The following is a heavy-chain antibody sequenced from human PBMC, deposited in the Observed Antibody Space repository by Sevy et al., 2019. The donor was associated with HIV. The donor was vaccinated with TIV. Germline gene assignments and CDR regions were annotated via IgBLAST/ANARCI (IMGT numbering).Heavy chain of an antibody. Sequence: SETLSLTCTVSGGSLSSGSYYWSWIRQPPGKGLEWIGYISYIGSTNYNPSLKSRATISVDTSKNQLSLRLTSVTAADTAVYYCVRDRIAAAGGYFDNWGQGTLVTVSS. J-gene: IGHJ4*02. CDR3: VRDRIAAAGGYFDN. CDR1: GGSLSSGSYY. CDR2: ISYIGST. V-gene: IGHV4-61*01. D-gene: IGHD6-13*01.